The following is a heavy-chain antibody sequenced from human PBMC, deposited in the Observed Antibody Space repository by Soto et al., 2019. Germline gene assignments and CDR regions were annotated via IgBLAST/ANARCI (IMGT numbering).Heavy chain of an antibody. V-gene: IGHV4-4*07. CDR3: ARVQRSSDCVHP. CDR1: AGVRIRYY. Sequence: PETLSHNNTVSAGVRIRYYWTWIRQPDGKGRKWIGRVYSSGGTHYNPSLKSRVTISLDTSKNQFSLRLLSVTDADTAVYYCARVQRSSDCVHPWGQGTLVT. D-gene: IGHD2-21*02. CDR2: VYSSGGT. J-gene: IGHJ5*02.